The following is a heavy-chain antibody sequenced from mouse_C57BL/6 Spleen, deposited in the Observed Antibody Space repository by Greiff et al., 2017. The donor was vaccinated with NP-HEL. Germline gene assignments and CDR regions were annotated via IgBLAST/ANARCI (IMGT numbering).Heavy chain of an antibody. D-gene: IGHD1-1*01. Sequence: QVQLQQPGAELVKPGASVKLSCKASGYAFSSSWMNWVKQRPGKGLEWIGRIYPGDGDTNYNGKFKGKATLTADKSSSTAYMQLSSLTSEDSAVYFCARSYYGSSYWYFDVWGTGTTVTVSS. CDR1: GYAFSSSW. V-gene: IGHV1-82*01. J-gene: IGHJ1*03. CDR3: ARSYYGSSYWYFDV. CDR2: IYPGDGDT.